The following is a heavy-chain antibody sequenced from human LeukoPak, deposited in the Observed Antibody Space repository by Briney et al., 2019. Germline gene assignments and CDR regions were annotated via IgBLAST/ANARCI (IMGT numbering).Heavy chain of an antibody. CDR1: GGSISSGDYS. CDR2: IYYSGST. Sequence: SETLSLTCTVSGGSISSGDYSWSWIRQPPGKGLEWIGYIYYSGSTNYNPSLKSRVTISVDTSKNQFSLKLSSVTAADTAVYYCARDRPPYSSGWSEGYFDLWGRGTLVTVSS. CDR3: ARDRPPYSSGWSEGYFDL. V-gene: IGHV4-61*08. D-gene: IGHD6-19*01. J-gene: IGHJ2*01.